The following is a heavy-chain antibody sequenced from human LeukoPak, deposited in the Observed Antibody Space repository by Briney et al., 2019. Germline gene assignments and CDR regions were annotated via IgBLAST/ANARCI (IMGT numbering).Heavy chain of an antibody. V-gene: IGHV3-53*01. CDR1: GFTVSHNY. J-gene: IGHJ4*02. CDR3: ARVRCSGGGCFYNFDY. Sequence: GGSLRLSCAASGFTVSHNYMTWVRQAPGKGLEWVSVTYSGGSTYYADSVKGRFTISRDNAKNSLYLQMNSLRAEDTAVYYCARVRCSGGGCFYNFDYWGQGSLVTVSS. CDR2: TYSGGST. D-gene: IGHD2-15*01.